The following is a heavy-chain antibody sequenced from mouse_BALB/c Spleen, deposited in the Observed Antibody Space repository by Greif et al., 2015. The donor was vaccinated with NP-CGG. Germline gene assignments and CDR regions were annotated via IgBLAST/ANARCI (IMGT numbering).Heavy chain of an antibody. V-gene: IGHV1-69*02. J-gene: IGHJ2*01. D-gene: IGHD2-4*01. CDR2: IYPSDSYT. CDR1: GYTFTSYW. Sequence: QVQLQQSGAELVRPGASVKLSCKASGYTFTSYWINWVKQRPGQGLEWIGNIYPSDSYTNYNQKFKDKATLTVDKSSSTAYMQLSSPTSEDSAVYYCTRVITTEVYYFDYWGQGTTLTVPS. CDR3: TRVITTEVYYFDY.